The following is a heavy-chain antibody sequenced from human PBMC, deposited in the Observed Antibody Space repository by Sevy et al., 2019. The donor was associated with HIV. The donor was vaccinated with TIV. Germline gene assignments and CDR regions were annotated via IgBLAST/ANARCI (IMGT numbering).Heavy chain of an antibody. J-gene: IGHJ4*02. CDR2: IRQDGSDK. V-gene: IGHV3-7*01. CDR3: ARFEDY. Sequence: GGSLRLSCVDSGFTFSSYWMTWVRQAPGRGLEWVANIRQDGSDKFYVDSVKGRFTISRDNAKNSLYLQMNSLRAEDTAVYYCARFEDYWGQGTLVTVSS. CDR1: GFTFSSYW.